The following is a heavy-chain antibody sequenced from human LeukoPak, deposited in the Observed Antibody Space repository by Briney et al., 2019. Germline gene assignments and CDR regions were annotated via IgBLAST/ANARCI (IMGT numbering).Heavy chain of an antibody. V-gene: IGHV3-74*01. CDR2: INNDGSTT. Sequence: GGSLSLSCAASGFAFETYWMHWVRQSPGKGLVWVSNINNDGSTTNYADSVKGRFTITRDNAKKTLYLQMNSLRVDDTARYYCVKVHTNSSGWQNWFDAWGQRTEVAVSS. J-gene: IGHJ5*02. CDR1: GFAFETYW. CDR3: VKVHTNSSGWQNWFDA. D-gene: IGHD6-19*01.